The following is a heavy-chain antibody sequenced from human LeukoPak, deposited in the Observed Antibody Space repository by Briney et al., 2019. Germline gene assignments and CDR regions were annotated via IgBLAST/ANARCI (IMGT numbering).Heavy chain of an antibody. V-gene: IGHV4-34*01. CDR2: INHSGST. CDR3: ARTGFHFWFDP. Sequence: PSETLSLTCAVYGGSFSGYYWSWIRQPPGKGLEWIGEINHSGSTNYNPSLKSRVTISVDTSKNQFSLKLSSVTAADTAVYYCARTGFHFWFDPWGQGTLVTVSS. CDR1: GGSFSGYY. D-gene: IGHD3-10*01. J-gene: IGHJ5*02.